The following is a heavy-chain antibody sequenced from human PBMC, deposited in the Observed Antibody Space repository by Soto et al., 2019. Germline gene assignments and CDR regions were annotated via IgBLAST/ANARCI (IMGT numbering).Heavy chain of an antibody. V-gene: IGHV4-31*03. J-gene: IGHJ5*02. CDR2: IYYSGST. Sequence: QVQLQESGPGLVKPSQTLSLTCTVSGGSISSGGYYWSWIRQHPGKGLEWIGYIYYSGSTYYHPSLKSRVTISVDTSKNQFSLKLSSVTDADTAVDYCARVGGINWFDPWGQGTLVTVSS. CDR3: ARVGGINWFDP. CDR1: GGSISSGGYY. D-gene: IGHD1-20*01.